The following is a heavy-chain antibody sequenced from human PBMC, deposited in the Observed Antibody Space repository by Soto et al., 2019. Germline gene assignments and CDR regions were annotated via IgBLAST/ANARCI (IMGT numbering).Heavy chain of an antibody. Sequence: ASVKVSCKASGGAFSSYASNWVRQAPGLGLEWVGRVNPILSMSNYAQRFQGRVTMTADKSTSTAYMELSGLRSEDTAIYYCATSYGSGYRAFDFWGQGALVTVSS. D-gene: IGHD3-10*01. CDR1: GGAFSSYA. CDR2: VNPILSMS. V-gene: IGHV1-69*04. J-gene: IGHJ4*02. CDR3: ATSYGSGYRAFDF.